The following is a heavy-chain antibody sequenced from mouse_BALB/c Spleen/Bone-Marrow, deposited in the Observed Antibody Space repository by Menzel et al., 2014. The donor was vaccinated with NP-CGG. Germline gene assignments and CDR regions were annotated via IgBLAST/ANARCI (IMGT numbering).Heavy chain of an antibody. Sequence: EVHLVESGGGLVQPGGSLKLSCAASGFDFSRYWMSWVRQAPGKGLEWIGEINPDSSTIYYTPSLKDKFIISRDNAKNTLYLQMSKVRSEDTALYYCARLSYYGRFAYWGQGTLVTVSA. CDR3: ARLSYYGRFAY. V-gene: IGHV4-1*02. CDR1: GFDFSRYW. CDR2: INPDSSTI. J-gene: IGHJ3*01. D-gene: IGHD1-1*01.